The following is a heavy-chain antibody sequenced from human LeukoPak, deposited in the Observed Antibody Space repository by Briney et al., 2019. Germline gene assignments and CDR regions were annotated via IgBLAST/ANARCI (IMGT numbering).Heavy chain of an antibody. V-gene: IGHV2-5*01. CDR3: ARAEGAMIVVVSLLTFDY. D-gene: IGHD3-22*01. CDR1: GFSLTTSGVG. CDR2: IYWNDDK. J-gene: IGHJ4*02. Sequence: ESGPTLVNPTQTLTLTCTFSGFSLTTSGVGVGWIRQPPGKALEWLALIYWNDDKRYSPSLKSRLTITKDTSKNQVVLTMTNMDPVDTATYYCARAEGAMIVVVSLLTFDYWGQGTLVTVSS.